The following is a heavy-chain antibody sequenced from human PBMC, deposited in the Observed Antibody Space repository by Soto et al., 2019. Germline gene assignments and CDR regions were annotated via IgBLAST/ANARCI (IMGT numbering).Heavy chain of an antibody. CDR2: IHYSGST. V-gene: IGHV4-31*03. J-gene: IGHJ4*02. CDR1: GDSIGSGGFY. D-gene: IGHD3-3*01. CDR3: ARAPITIFGETFDY. Sequence: QVQLQESGPGLVKPSQTLSLTCTVSGDSIGSGGFYWSWIRQHPGKGLELIGYIHYSGSTYNNPSRNSRITISVDTSKNQFSLKLRSVTAADTAVYYWARAPITIFGETFDYWGQGTLVTVSS.